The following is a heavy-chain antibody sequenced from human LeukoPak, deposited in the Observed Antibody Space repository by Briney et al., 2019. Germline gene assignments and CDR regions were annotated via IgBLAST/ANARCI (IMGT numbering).Heavy chain of an antibody. V-gene: IGHV3-7*01. CDR1: GFTFSNYW. J-gene: IGHJ4*02. D-gene: IGHD6-6*01. CDR2: IKQDGSDK. Sequence: GGSLRLSCAASGFTFSNYWMSWVRQAPGKGREGVANIKQDGSDKYYVDSVKGRFTISRDNAKNSLYLQMNSLRAEDTAVYYCARRHASSSRDYWGQGTLVTVSS. CDR3: ARRHASSSRDY.